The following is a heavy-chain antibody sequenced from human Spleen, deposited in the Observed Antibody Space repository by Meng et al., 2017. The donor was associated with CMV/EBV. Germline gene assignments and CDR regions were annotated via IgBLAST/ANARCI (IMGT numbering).Heavy chain of an antibody. CDR2: IYYSGST. Sequence: WVRQPPGKGLEWIGSIYYSGSTYYNPSLKSRVTISVDTSKNQFSLKLSSVTAADTAVYYCARQQVGSMDVWGQGTTVTVSS. CDR3: ARQQVGSMDV. J-gene: IGHJ6*02. D-gene: IGHD2-15*01. V-gene: IGHV4-39*01.